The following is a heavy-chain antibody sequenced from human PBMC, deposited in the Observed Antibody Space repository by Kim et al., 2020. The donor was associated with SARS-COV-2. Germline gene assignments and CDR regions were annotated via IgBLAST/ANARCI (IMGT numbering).Heavy chain of an antibody. CDR2: ISYDGSNK. CDR1: GFTFSSYG. CDR3: AKVPVVAGSGSYDFDY. J-gene: IGHJ4*02. Sequence: GGSLRLSCAASGFTFSSYGMHWVRQAPGKGLEWVAVISYDGSNKYYADSVKGRFTISRDNSKNTLYLQMNSLRAEDTAVYYCAKVPVVAGSGSYDFDYWGQGTLVTVSS. D-gene: IGHD3-10*01. V-gene: IGHV3-30*18.